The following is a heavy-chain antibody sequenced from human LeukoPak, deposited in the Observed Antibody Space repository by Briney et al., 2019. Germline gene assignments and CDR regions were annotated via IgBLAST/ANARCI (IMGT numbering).Heavy chain of an antibody. J-gene: IGHJ3*02. CDR2: IRSKAYGGTT. CDR1: GFTFGDYA. CDR3: TRDPYGGWLHDAFDI. D-gene: IGHD6-19*01. Sequence: GGSLRLSCTASGFTFGDYAMSWFRQAPGKGLEWVGFIRSKAYGGTTEYAASVKGRFTISRDDSKSIAYLQMNSLKTEDTAVYYCTRDPYGGWLHDAFDIWGQGTMVTVSS. V-gene: IGHV3-49*03.